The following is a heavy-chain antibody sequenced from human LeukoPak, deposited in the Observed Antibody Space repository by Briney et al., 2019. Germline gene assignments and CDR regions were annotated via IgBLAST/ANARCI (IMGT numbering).Heavy chain of an antibody. J-gene: IGHJ6*02. D-gene: IGHD6-13*01. Sequence: SETLSRTCAVYGGSFSGYYWSWIRQPPGKGLEWIGEINHSGSTNYNPSLKSRVTISVDTSKNQFSLKLSSVTAADTAVYYCARASPHSSSWTLYYYYYGMDVWGQGTTVTVSS. CDR3: ARASPHSSSWTLYYYYYGMDV. CDR1: GGSFSGYY. V-gene: IGHV4-34*01. CDR2: INHSGST.